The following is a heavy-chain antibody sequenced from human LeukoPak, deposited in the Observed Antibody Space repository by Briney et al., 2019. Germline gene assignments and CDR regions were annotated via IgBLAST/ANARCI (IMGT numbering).Heavy chain of an antibody. CDR2: ISSSSSTI. CDR1: GFTFSTYS. D-gene: IGHD5-12*01. J-gene: IGHJ4*02. Sequence: PGGSLRLSCAASGFTFSTYSMNWVRQAPGKGLEWVSYISSSSSTIYYADSVKGRFTISRDNAKNSLYLQMNSLRDEDTAVYYCARKQVDSVAMEYYFDYWGQGTLVTVSS. V-gene: IGHV3-48*02. CDR3: ARKQVDSVAMEYYFDY.